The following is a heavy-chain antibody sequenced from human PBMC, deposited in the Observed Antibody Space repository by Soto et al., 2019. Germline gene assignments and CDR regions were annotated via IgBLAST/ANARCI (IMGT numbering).Heavy chain of an antibody. CDR1: GFTFSSYA. CDR2: ISGNGGST. Sequence: EVQLVESGGGLVQPGGSLRLSCAASGFTFSSYAMHWVRQAPGKGLEYVSAISGNGGSTYYANSVKGRFTISRDKSKSTRYLQMGSLRAEDTAVYYCARGGYGLYFDYWGQVALVTVAS. J-gene: IGHJ4*02. V-gene: IGHV3-64*01. CDR3: ARGGYGLYFDY. D-gene: IGHD1-1*01.